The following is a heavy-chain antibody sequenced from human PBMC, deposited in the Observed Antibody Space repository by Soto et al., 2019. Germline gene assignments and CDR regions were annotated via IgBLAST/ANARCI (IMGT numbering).Heavy chain of an antibody. J-gene: IGHJ5*02. Sequence: QVQLQESGPGLVKPSQTLSLTCTVSGGSIRSGGYYWSWIRQHPGKGLEWIGYIYYSGSTYYNPSLNSRVTISVDTSKNQFSLKLSSVTAADTAVYYCAGVSSRGWLPFDPWGQGTLVTVSS. CDR1: GGSIRSGGYY. V-gene: IGHV4-31*03. CDR2: IYYSGST. CDR3: AGVSSRGWLPFDP. D-gene: IGHD3-22*01.